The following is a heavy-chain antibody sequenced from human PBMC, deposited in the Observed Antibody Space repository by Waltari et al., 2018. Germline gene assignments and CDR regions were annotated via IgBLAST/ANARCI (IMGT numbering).Heavy chain of an antibody. CDR2: FYNSGTT. CDR3: ARAKENWGRNAFDI. J-gene: IGHJ3*02. CDR1: GDSISPYY. V-gene: IGHV4-4*07. Sequence: QVQLQESGPGLVKPSETLSLTCTVPGDSISPYYWSWIRQPAGKGLEWIGRFYNSGTTYYNPSLKSRVTMSVDTSNNQFSLKLDSVTAADTAVYYCARAKENWGRNAFDIWGQGTVLTVSS. D-gene: IGHD7-27*01.